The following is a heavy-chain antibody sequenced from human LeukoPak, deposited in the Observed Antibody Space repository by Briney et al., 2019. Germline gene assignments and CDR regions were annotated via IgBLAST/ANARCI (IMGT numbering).Heavy chain of an antibody. J-gene: IGHJ4*02. CDR2: INPSGGST. CDR1: GYTFTSYY. CDR3: ARGPYDFWSGSYFDY. D-gene: IGHD3-3*01. V-gene: IGHV1-46*01. Sequence: ASVKVSCKASGYTFTSYYMHWVRQAPGQGLEWMGIINPSGGSTSYAQKFQGRVTMTRDTSTSTVYMELSSLRSEDTAVYYCARGPYDFWSGSYFDYWGQGTLVTVSS.